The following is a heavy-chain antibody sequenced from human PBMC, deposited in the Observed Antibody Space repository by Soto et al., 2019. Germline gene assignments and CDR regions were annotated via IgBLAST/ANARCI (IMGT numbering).Heavy chain of an antibody. J-gene: IGHJ4*02. CDR3: AREGREAYSSSWFDY. CDR1: GYTFTGYY. CDR2: INPNSGGT. Sequence: ASVKVSCKASGYTFTGYYMHWVRQAPGQGLEWMGWINPNSGGTNYAQKFQGWVTMTRDTSISTAYMELSRLRSDDTAVYYCAREGREAYSSSWFDYWGQGTLVTVSS. D-gene: IGHD6-13*01. V-gene: IGHV1-2*04.